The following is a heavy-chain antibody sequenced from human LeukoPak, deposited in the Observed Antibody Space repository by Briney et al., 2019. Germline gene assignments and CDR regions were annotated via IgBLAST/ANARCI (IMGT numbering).Heavy chain of an antibody. J-gene: IGHJ4*02. D-gene: IGHD3-16*01. CDR2: IGGRGGST. CDR3: GKEGGG. V-gene: IGHV3-23*01. Sequence: GGSLRLSCAVSGFRFSDFTTTWVRQAPGKGPEWVSAIGGRGGSTYYADSVGGRFTISRDNSKDMLYLQMNSLKVEDTATYYCGKEGGGWGQGTKVTVSS. CDR1: GFRFSDFT.